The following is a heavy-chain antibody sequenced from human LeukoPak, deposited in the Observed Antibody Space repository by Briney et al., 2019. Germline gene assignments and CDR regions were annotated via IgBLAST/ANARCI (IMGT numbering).Heavy chain of an antibody. CDR2: IYYSGST. J-gene: IGHJ5*02. D-gene: IGHD3-10*01. CDR1: GGSMSSGGYY. V-gene: IGHV4-31*03. Sequence: PSETLSLTCTVSGGSMSSGGYYWSWIRQHPGKVLEWIGYIYYSGSTYYNPSLKSRVTISVDTSKNQFSLMLSYVTAADTAVYYCASLHYYGSGSVDPGGQGTLVTVSS. CDR3: ASLHYYGSGSVDP.